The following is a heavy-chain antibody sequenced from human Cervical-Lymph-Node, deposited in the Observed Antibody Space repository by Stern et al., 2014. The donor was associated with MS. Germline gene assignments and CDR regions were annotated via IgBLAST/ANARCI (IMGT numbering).Heavy chain of an antibody. Sequence: QVQLVQSGRGVVQPGRSLRLSCAGSGFIFSKFGMHWVRQAPGKGLEWVAASWYDASKEYYADSVKGRFTISRDNSKNTLYLQMNSLRIEDTAVYYCARDNYGGYLDYWGQGTRVTVSS. CDR1: GFIFSKFG. CDR3: ARDNYGGYLDY. J-gene: IGHJ4*02. CDR2: SWYDASKE. V-gene: IGHV3-30*04. D-gene: IGHD4-23*01.